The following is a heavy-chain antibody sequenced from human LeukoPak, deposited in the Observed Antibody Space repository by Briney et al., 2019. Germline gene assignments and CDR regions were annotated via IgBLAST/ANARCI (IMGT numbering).Heavy chain of an antibody. V-gene: IGHV3-23*01. Sequence: GGSLRLSCAASGFTFSRYAMNRVRQAPGKGLEWVSAITDSGSSTYYADSVKGRFTISRDNSRSTLYLQMNSLRAEDTAVYYCAKDGDWNYGNYWGQGTLVTVSS. J-gene: IGHJ4*02. CDR2: ITDSGSST. D-gene: IGHD1-7*01. CDR3: AKDGDWNYGNY. CDR1: GFTFSRYA.